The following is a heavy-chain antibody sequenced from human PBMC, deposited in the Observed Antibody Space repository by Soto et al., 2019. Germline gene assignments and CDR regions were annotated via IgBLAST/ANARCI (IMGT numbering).Heavy chain of an antibody. V-gene: IGHV1-3*01. J-gene: IGHJ6*02. CDR3: ASSFLLSGMDI. D-gene: IGHD3-10*01. Sequence: VASVKVSSKASGYTFTSYAMHSVRQAPGQRLEWMGWINAGNGNTKYSQKFQGRVTITRDTSASTAYMELSSLRSEDTAVYYCASSFLLSGMDIWGQGTTVTVYS. CDR1: GYTFTSYA. CDR2: INAGNGNT.